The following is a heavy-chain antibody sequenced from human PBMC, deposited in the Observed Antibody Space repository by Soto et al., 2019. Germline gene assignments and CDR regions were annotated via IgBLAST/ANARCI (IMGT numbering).Heavy chain of an antibody. CDR1: GGSISSSSYY. Sequence: SETLSLTCTVSGGSISSSSYYWGWIRQPPGKGLEWIGSIYYSGSTYYNPSLKSRVTISVDTSKNQFSLKLSSVTAADTAVYYCARGQGGSYHFDYWGQGTLVTVSS. CDR3: ARGQGGSYHFDY. D-gene: IGHD1-26*01. J-gene: IGHJ4*02. V-gene: IGHV4-39*01. CDR2: IYYSGST.